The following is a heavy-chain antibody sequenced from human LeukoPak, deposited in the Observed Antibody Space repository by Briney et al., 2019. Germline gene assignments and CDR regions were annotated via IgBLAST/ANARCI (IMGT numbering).Heavy chain of an antibody. Sequence: GGSLRLSCAASEFTFSNYWMSWVRQAPGKGLERVTHTNQDGSKNYYVDSLKGRFTISRDNAKNSLYLQMNSLRAEDTAVYYCATTVPGYPDDYFDYWGQGTLVTVSS. CDR2: TNQDGSKN. CDR3: ATTVPGYPDDYFDY. D-gene: IGHD5-12*01. J-gene: IGHJ4*02. V-gene: IGHV3-7*01. CDR1: EFTFSNYW.